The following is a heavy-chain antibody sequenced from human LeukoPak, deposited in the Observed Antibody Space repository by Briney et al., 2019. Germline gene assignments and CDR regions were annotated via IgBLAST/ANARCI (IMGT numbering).Heavy chain of an antibody. Sequence: GGSLRLSCAASGFTFSSYAMHWVRQAPGKGLEWVAVISYDGSNKYYADSVKGRFTISRDNSKNTLYLQMNGLRAEDTAVYYCARDQGPGSYFDYWGQGTLVTVSS. J-gene: IGHJ4*02. CDR2: ISYDGSNK. CDR1: GFTFSSYA. D-gene: IGHD3-10*01. CDR3: ARDQGPGSYFDY. V-gene: IGHV3-30-3*01.